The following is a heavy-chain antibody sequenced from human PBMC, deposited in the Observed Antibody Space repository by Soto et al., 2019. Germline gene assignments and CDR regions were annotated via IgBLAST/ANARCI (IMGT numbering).Heavy chain of an antibody. J-gene: IGHJ4*02. CDR1: AFTFTNHD. V-gene: IGHV3-23*01. CDR2: VSGSGGRT. D-gene: IGHD5-12*01. Sequence: EVQLLESGGGWVQPGGSLRLSCSASAFTFTNHDMKWVRQAPGKGLEWVSGVSGSGGRTSYADSVKGRFTISRDNSKNTLPLQMNSLRAEDTAVYFCARRARDGYNSSIDYSGQGTQVTVSS. CDR3: ARRARDGYNSSIDY.